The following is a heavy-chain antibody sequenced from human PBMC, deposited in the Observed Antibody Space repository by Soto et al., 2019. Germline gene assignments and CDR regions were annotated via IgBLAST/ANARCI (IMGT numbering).Heavy chain of an antibody. J-gene: IGHJ3*02. CDR1: GFSLSTRAVG. CDR2: IYWNDDQ. D-gene: IGHD7-27*01. CDR3: AHRQDLGAFDI. V-gene: IGHV2-5*01. Sequence: ESGPTLVNPTQPLTLTCTFSGFSLSTRAVGVGWIRQPPGKALEWLALIYWNDDQRYSPSLKNRLTITKDTSKNHVVLTMTNMDPADTATYYCAHRQDLGAFDIWGQGTMVTVSS.